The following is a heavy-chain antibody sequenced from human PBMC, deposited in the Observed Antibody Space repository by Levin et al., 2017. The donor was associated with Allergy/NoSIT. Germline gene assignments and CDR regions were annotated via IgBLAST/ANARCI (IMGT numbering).Heavy chain of an antibody. D-gene: IGHD3/OR15-3a*01. CDR2: INPNIGAT. CDR3: ARDRIAFWTPLRYYYMDV. V-gene: IGHV1-2*06. Sequence: ASVKVSCKASGYIFNEYWMHWVRQAPGQGLEWMGRINPNIGATNYAQKFQGRVTITRDTSINTVYMEMSRLRSDDTAVYYCARDRIAFWTPLRYYYMDVWGKGTTVTVS. CDR1: GYIFNEYW. J-gene: IGHJ6*03.